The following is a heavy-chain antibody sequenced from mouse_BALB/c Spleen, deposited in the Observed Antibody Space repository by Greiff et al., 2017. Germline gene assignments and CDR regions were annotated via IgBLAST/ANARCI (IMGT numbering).Heavy chain of an antibody. D-gene: IGHD3-1*01. J-gene: IGHJ4*01. CDR3: ARVDLRGLIPRAMDY. V-gene: IGHV5-9-4*01. Sequence: DVKVVESGGGLVKPGGSLKLSCAASGFTFSSYAMSWVRQSPEKRLEWVAEISSGGSYTYYPDTVTGRFTISRDNAKNTLYLEMSSLRSEDTAMYYCARVDLRGLIPRAMDYWGQGTSVTVSS. CDR2: ISSGGSYT. CDR1: GFTFSSYA.